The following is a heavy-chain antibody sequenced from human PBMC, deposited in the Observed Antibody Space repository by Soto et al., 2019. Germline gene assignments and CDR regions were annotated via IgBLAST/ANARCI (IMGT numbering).Heavy chain of an antibody. CDR1: GYSISRSNW. Sequence: SETLSLTCAVSGYSISRSNWWGWIRQPPGKGLEWIGYIYYSGTTYYNPSLKSRVTMSVDTSKNQFSLKLTSVTAVDTATYYCAHRLPGATFDYWGQGTLVTVSS. J-gene: IGHJ4*02. CDR3: AHRLPGATFDY. V-gene: IGHV4-28*01. CDR2: IYYSGTT.